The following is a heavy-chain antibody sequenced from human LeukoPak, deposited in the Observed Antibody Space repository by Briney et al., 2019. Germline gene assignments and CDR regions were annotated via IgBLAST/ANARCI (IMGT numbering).Heavy chain of an antibody. D-gene: IGHD4-11*01. CDR3: AKDPTYYYYYYMDV. CDR2: ISRSGEST. V-gene: IGHV3-23*01. Sequence: GGTLRLSCAASGFTFSGFAMSWIRQAPGKGLEWVSSISRSGESTFYADSVRGRFTISRDNSKNTLYMQMNSLRAEDPAVYYCAKDPTYYYYYYMDVWGKGTTVTVSS. J-gene: IGHJ6*03. CDR1: GFTFSGFA.